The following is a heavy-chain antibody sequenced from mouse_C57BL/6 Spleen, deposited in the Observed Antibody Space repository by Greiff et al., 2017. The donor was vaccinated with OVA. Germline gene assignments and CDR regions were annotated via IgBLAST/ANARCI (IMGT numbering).Heavy chain of an antibody. D-gene: IGHD6-2*01. CDR1: GYTFTDYE. CDR2: IDPETGGT. Sequence: QVHVKQSGAELVRPGASVTLSCKASGYTFTDYEMHWVKQTPVHGLEWIGAIDPETGGTAYNQKFKGKAILTADKSSSTAYMELRSLTSEDSAVYYCTRTASPFAYWGQGTLVTVSA. V-gene: IGHV1-15*01. CDR3: TRTASPFAY. J-gene: IGHJ3*01.